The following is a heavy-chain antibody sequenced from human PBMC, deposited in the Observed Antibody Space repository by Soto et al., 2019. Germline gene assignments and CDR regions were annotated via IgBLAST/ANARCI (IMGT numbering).Heavy chain of an antibody. CDR2: ISYDGSNK. V-gene: IGHV3-30*03. Sequence: GGSLRLSCAASGFTFSSYGMHWVRQAPGKGLEWVAVISYDGSNKYYADSVKGRFTISRDNSKNTLYLQMNSLRAEDTAVYYCARKISYCSSTSCYSWFDPWGQGTLVTLSS. J-gene: IGHJ5*02. CDR3: ARKISYCSSTSCYSWFDP. CDR1: GFTFSSYG. D-gene: IGHD2-2*01.